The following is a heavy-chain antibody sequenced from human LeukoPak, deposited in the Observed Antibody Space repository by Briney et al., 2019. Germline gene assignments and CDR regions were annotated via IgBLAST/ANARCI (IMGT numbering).Heavy chain of an antibody. CDR3: ARIPYCTNGVCAGYFDY. CDR1: GGSFSGYY. CDR2: INHSGST. V-gene: IGHV4-34*01. Sequence: PSETLSLTCAVYGGSFSGYYWSWIRQPPGKGLEWIGEINHSGSTNYNPSLKSRVTKSVDTSKNQFSLKLSSVTAADTAVYYCARIPYCTNGVCAGYFDYWGQGTLVTVSS. J-gene: IGHJ4*02. D-gene: IGHD2-8*01.